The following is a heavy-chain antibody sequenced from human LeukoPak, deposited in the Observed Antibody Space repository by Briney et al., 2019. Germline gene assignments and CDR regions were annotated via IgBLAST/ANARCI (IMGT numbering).Heavy chain of an antibody. CDR2: IRSKGNSYAT. J-gene: IGHJ4*02. Sequence: GGSLRLSCAASGFTFSGSAMHWVRQASGKGLEWVGRIRSKGNSYATAYAASVKGRFTISRDDSMNTAYLQMNSLKAEDTAVYYCTRPNEGYWGQGTLVTVSS. V-gene: IGHV3-73*01. CDR1: GFTFSGSA. CDR3: TRPNEGY.